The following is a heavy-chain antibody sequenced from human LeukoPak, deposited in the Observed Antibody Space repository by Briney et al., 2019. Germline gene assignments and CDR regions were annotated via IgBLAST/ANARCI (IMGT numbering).Heavy chain of an antibody. Sequence: ASVKVSCKASGYTFTSYGISWVRQAPGQGLEWMGWISAYNGNTNYAQKLQGRVTMTTDTSTSTAYMELRSLRSDDTAVYYCARDSCYDSSGYSPFDYWGQETLVTVSS. V-gene: IGHV1-18*01. CDR2: ISAYNGNT. CDR3: ARDSCYDSSGYSPFDY. D-gene: IGHD3-22*01. CDR1: GYTFTSYG. J-gene: IGHJ4*02.